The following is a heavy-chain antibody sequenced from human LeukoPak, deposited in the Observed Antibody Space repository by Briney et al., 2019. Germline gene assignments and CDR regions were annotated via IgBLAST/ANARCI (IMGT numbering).Heavy chain of an antibody. CDR3: ARDQLLTIFGVVITKEHFDY. CDR2: IIPILGIA. CDR1: GGTFSSYA. Sequence: SVKVSCKASGGTFSSYAISWVRQAPGQGLEWMGRIIPILGIANYARKFQGRVTITADKSTSTAYMELSSLRSEDTAVYYCARDQLLTIFGVVITKEHFDYWGQGTLVTVSS. J-gene: IGHJ4*02. V-gene: IGHV1-69*04. D-gene: IGHD3-3*01.